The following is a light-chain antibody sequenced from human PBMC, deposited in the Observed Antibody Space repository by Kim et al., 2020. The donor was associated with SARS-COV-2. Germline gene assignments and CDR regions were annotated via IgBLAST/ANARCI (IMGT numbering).Light chain of an antibody. CDR1: QSIGSNY. V-gene: IGKV3-20*01. Sequence: YPGERAPRSCRASQSIGSNYLAWYQQKPGQAPRLLIYGASTRATGIPDRFTGSGSGTDFTLAISRLEPEDFAVYYCQQYGTSPLYTFGRGTKLEI. J-gene: IGKJ2*01. CDR3: QQYGTSPLYT. CDR2: GAS.